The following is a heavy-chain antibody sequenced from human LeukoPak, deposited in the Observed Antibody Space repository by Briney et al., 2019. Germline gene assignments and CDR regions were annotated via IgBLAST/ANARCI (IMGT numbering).Heavy chain of an antibody. D-gene: IGHD6-13*01. J-gene: IGHJ1*01. Sequence: GGSLRLSCAASGFTFSSYAMHWVRQAPGKGLEWVAVISYDGSNKYYADSVKGRFTISRDNSKNTLYLQMNSLRAEDTAVYYCARDSAAAGLEYFQHWGQGTLVTVSS. V-gene: IGHV3-30-3*01. CDR2: ISYDGSNK. CDR3: ARDSAAAGLEYFQH. CDR1: GFTFSSYA.